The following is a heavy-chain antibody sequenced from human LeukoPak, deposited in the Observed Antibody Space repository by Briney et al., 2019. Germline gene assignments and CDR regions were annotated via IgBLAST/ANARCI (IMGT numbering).Heavy chain of an antibody. CDR1: GGSISSSSYY. D-gene: IGHD6-13*01. CDR2: IYYSGST. Sequence: PSETLSLTCTVSGGSISSSSYYWGWIRQPPGKGLEWIGSIYYSGSTYYNPSLKSRVTISVDTSKNQFSLKLSSVTAADTAVYYCARGHSSSFYWYFDLWGRGTLVTVSS. CDR3: ARGHSSSFYWYFDL. J-gene: IGHJ2*01. V-gene: IGHV4-39*01.